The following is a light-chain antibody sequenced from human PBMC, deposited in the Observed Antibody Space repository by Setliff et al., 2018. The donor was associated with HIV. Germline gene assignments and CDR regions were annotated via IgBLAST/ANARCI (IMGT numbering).Light chain of an antibody. J-gene: IGLJ3*02. CDR1: TGAVTSTHN. V-gene: IGLV7-43*01. Sequence: QAVVTQEPSLTVSPGGTATLTCASATGAVTSTHNPYWFQQKPGQAPRTLIYGASNKHSWTPARFSGSLLGDKAALTLSGVQPEDEAEYYCLLYYGGAPPWVFGGGTKVTVL. CDR3: LLYYGGAPPWV. CDR2: GAS.